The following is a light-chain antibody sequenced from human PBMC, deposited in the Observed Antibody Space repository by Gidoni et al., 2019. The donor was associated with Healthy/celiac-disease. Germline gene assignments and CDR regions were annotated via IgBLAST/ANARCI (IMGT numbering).Light chain of an antibody. Sequence: EIVLTQSPPTLSVSPGDSATLSGRDSQSVNSNLAWYQQKPGQAHRLLIYVASTRATGIPARFSGSGSGTEFTLTIGSLQSEDFAVYYCHQYHNWPPLFGQXTRLEIK. CDR2: VAS. CDR3: HQYHNWPPL. V-gene: IGKV3D-15*01. CDR1: QSVNSN. J-gene: IGKJ5*01.